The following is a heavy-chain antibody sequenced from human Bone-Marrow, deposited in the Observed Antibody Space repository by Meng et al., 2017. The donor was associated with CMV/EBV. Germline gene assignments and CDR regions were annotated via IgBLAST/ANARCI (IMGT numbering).Heavy chain of an antibody. J-gene: IGHJ5*02. CDR2: IYYSGST. V-gene: IGHV4-59*01. CDR1: GGSISSYY. Sequence: SETLSLTCTVPGGSISSYYWSWIRQPPGKGLEWIGYIYYSGSTNYNPSLKSRVTISVDTSKNQFSLKLSSVTAADTAVYYCARLVNCSSTSCPSGWFDPWGQGNLVTFSS. D-gene: IGHD2-2*01. CDR3: ARLVNCSSTSCPSGWFDP.